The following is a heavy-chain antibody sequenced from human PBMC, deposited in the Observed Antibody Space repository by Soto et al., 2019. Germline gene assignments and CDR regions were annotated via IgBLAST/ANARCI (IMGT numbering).Heavy chain of an antibody. D-gene: IGHD1-7*01. CDR3: ARAGSRNYGDV. J-gene: IGHJ6*02. CDR1: GGSVSSGSYF. Sequence: QLQLQESGPGLVKPSETLSLTCTVSGGSVSSGSYFWSWIRQPPGKELEWIGHIYDSGSTNYNPSLKSRVIISVDTSKNQFSLKLSSVTAADTAVYYCARAGSRNYGDVWGQGTTVTVSS. V-gene: IGHV4-61*01. CDR2: IYDSGST.